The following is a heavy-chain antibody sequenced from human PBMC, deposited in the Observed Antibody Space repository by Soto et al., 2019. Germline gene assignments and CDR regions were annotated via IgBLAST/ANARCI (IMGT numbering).Heavy chain of an antibody. Sequence: EVQLLESGGGLVQPGGSLRLSCAASGFTFSSYAMSWVRQAPGKGQEWVSAISGSGGSTYYADSVKGRFTISRDNSKNTLYLQMNSLRAEDTAVYYCAKGALNCSGGSCLNYYYYYGMDVWGQGTTVTVSS. CDR2: ISGSGGST. D-gene: IGHD2-15*01. V-gene: IGHV3-23*01. CDR3: AKGALNCSGGSCLNYYYYYGMDV. J-gene: IGHJ6*02. CDR1: GFTFSSYA.